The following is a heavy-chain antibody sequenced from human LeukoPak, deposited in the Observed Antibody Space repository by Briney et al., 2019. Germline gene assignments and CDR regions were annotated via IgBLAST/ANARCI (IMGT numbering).Heavy chain of an antibody. CDR1: GGSISVYY. J-gene: IGHJ3*01. D-gene: IGHD3-10*01. V-gene: IGHV4-59*01. CDR3: VRAGGLPRDNAFDL. Sequence: ETLSLTCSVSGGSISVYYWTWIRQPPGKGLEWIGFVYYTGGTNYNPSLKSRVTMSVDTSNNQFSMKLTSVTAADMAVYYCVRAGGLPRDNAFDLWGQGTKVTVSS. CDR2: VYYTGGT.